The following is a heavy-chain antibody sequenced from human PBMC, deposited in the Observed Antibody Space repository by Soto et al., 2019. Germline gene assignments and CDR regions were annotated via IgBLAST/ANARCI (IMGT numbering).Heavy chain of an antibody. CDR1: GYTFTSYA. J-gene: IGHJ4*02. CDR2: ISAYNGNT. Sequence: ASVKVSCKASGYTFTSYAISWVRQAPGQGLEWMGWISAYNGNTNYAQKLQGRVTMATDTSTTTAYMELRSLRSDDTAVYYCARGDRLLIVVVPAAIPSSPNFAYWGQGTLVTVSS. V-gene: IGHV1-18*01. CDR3: ARGDRLLIVVVPAAIPSSPNFAY. D-gene: IGHD2-2*01.